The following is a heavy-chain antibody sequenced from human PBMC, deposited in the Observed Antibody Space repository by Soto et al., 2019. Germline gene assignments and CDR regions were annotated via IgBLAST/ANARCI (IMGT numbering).Heavy chain of an antibody. V-gene: IGHV4-34*01. CDR2: INHSGST. CDR1: GGSFSGYY. Sequence: PSETLSLTCAVYGGSFSGYYWSWIRQPPGKGLEWIGEINHSGSTNYNPSLKSRVTISVDTSKNQFSLKLSSVTAADTAVYYCARGQHGSGSYEPWGQGTLVTVSS. CDR3: ARGQHGSGSYEP. J-gene: IGHJ5*02. D-gene: IGHD3-10*01.